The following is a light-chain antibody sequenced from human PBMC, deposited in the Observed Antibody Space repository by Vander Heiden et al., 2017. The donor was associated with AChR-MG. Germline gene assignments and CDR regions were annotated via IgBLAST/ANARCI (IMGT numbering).Light chain of an antibody. V-gene: IGKV2-28*01. Sequence: DIVMTQSPLSLPVTPGEPASISCRSSQSLLHRNGYNYLDLYLQKPEQSPQLLIYLGSNRASGGPDRFSGGGSGTYFTLKIGRVEAEDVGVYFCMQALQAPRAFGQGTKLEIK. CDR2: LGS. CDR3: MQALQAPRA. J-gene: IGKJ2*01. CDR1: QSLLHRNGYNY.